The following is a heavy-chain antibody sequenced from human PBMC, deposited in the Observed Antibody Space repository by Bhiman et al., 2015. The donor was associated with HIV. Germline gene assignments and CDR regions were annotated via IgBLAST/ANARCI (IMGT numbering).Heavy chain of an antibody. CDR1: GFSFRSYE. V-gene: IGHV3-21*03. D-gene: IGHD1-7*01. Sequence: ELQLVESGGGLVQPGGSLRLSCAASGFSFRSYEMNWVRQAPGKGLEWVSSISSSSSYIYYADSVKGRFTISRDNAKNSLYLQMNSLRAEDTAVFYCARDRPYNWNWGNHYYGMDVWGQGTTVTVSS. CDR2: ISSSSSYI. CDR3: ARDRPYNWNWGNHYYGMDV. J-gene: IGHJ6*02.